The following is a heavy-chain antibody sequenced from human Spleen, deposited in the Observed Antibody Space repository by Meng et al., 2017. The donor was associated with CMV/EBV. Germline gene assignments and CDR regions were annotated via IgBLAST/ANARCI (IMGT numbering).Heavy chain of an antibody. CDR2: IYHRGNT. CDR1: GGSISSNSW. J-gene: IGHJ4*02. V-gene: IGHV4-4*02. D-gene: IGHD1-14*01. Sequence: SCAVSGGSISSNSWWTWVRQPPGKGLEWIGEIYHRGNTNYNPSLESRVNISLDKSKNQFSLKLTSVTAADTAIYYCARDPGGEAPLDYWGQGTLVTVSS. CDR3: ARDPGGEAPLDY.